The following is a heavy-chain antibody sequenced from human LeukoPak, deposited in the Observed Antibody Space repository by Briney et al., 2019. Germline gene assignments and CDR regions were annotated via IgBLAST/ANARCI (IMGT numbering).Heavy chain of an antibody. J-gene: IGHJ5*02. D-gene: IGHD6-13*01. V-gene: IGHV3-53*04. CDR3: ARGIPGYSSSRVNWFDP. Sequence: GGSLRLSCAASGFTVSSNYMSWVRQAPGKGLEWVSVIYSGGSTYYADSVKGRFTISRHNSKNTLYLQMNSLRAEDTAVYYCARGIPGYSSSRVNWFDPWGQGTLVTVSS. CDR1: GFTVSSNY. CDR2: IYSGGST.